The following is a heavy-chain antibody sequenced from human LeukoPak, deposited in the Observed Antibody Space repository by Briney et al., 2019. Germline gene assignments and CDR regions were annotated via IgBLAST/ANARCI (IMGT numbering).Heavy chain of an antibody. J-gene: IGHJ6*02. Sequence: GASVKVSCKASGYTFTSYYMHWVRQAPGQGLEWMGIINPSGGSTSYAQKFQGRVTMTRDTSTSTVYMELSSLRPEDTAVYYCARDLPFVVVPAALYYYYGMDVWGQGTTVTVSS. CDR2: INPSGGST. CDR1: GYTFTSYY. D-gene: IGHD2-2*01. CDR3: ARDLPFVVVPAALYYYYGMDV. V-gene: IGHV1-46*01.